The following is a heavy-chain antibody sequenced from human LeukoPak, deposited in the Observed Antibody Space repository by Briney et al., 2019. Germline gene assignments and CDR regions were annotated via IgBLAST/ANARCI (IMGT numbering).Heavy chain of an antibody. CDR2: IYYTGNT. Sequence: SETLSLTCTVSGGSISSGGHYWSWIRQHPGKGLEWIGYIYYTGNTYYNTSLKSRVTISVDTSKNQFSLKLNSVTAADTAVYYCTRVPTFTLRGPRRFNAFDIWGQGTLVTVSS. J-gene: IGHJ3*02. CDR3: TRVPTFTLRGPRRFNAFDI. CDR1: GGSISSGGHY. V-gene: IGHV4-31*03. D-gene: IGHD3-10*01.